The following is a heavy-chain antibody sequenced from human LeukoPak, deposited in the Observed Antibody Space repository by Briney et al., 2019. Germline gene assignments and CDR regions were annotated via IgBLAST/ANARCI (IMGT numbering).Heavy chain of an antibody. CDR2: INPSGGST. V-gene: IGHV1-46*01. D-gene: IGHD3-22*01. Sequence: GASVKVSCRASRYTFTSYYMHWVRQAPGQGLEWMGIINPSGGSTSYAQKFQGRVTMTRDTSTSTVYMELSSLRSEDTAVCYCARDRGDYDSSGYHNYFDYWGQGTLVTVSS. J-gene: IGHJ4*02. CDR3: ARDRGDYDSSGYHNYFDY. CDR1: RYTFTSYY.